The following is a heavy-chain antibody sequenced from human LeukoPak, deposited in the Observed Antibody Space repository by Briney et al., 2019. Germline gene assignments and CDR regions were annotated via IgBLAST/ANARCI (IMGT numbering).Heavy chain of an antibody. J-gene: IGHJ4*02. CDR1: GGSISSSSYY. V-gene: IGHV4-39*01. CDR2: IYYSGST. Sequence: SETLSLTCTVSGGSISSSSYYWGWIRQPPGKGLEWIGSIYYSGSTYYNPSLKSRVTISVDTSKNQFSLKLSSVTAADTAVYYCARGGRAAAFDYWGQGTLVTVSS. D-gene: IGHD6-13*01. CDR3: ARGGRAAAFDY.